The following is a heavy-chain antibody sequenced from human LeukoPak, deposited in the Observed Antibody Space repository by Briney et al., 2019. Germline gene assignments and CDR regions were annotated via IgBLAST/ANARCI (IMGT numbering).Heavy chain of an antibody. CDR2: IYYSGST. Sequence: PSETLSLTCTVSGGSISGSSYYWGWIRQPPGKGLEWIGSIYYSGSTYYNPSLKSRVTISVDTSKNQFSLKLNSVTATDTAVYYCARVTLRTDAFDIWGQGTMVTVSS. D-gene: IGHD5-12*01. J-gene: IGHJ3*02. CDR3: ARVTLRTDAFDI. V-gene: IGHV4-39*02. CDR1: GGSISGSSYY.